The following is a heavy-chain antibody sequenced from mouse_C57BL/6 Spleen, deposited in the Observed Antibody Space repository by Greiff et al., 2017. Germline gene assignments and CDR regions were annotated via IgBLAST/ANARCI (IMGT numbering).Heavy chain of an antibody. J-gene: IGHJ3*01. V-gene: IGHV1-42*01. CDR1: GYSFTGYY. D-gene: IGHD2-5*01. CDR2: INPSTGGT. CDR3: ASYYSNPEFAY. Sequence: VQLQQSGPELVKPGASVKISCKASGYSFTGYYMNWVKQSPEKSLEWIGEINPSTGGTTYNQKFKAKATLTVDKSSSTAYMQLKSLTSEDSAVSYCASYYSNPEFAYWGQGTLGTVSA.